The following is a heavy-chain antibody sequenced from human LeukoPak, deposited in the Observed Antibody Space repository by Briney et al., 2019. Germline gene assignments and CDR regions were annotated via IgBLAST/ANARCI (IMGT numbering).Heavy chain of an antibody. D-gene: IGHD2-2*01. CDR2: ISSTGSTI. CDR1: GFTFSSYQ. J-gene: IGHJ4*02. CDR3: AREVCSSTSCYPGY. Sequence: PGGSLRLSCAASGFTFSSYQMNWVRQAPGKGLEWVSFISSTGSTIYQADSVKGRFTISRDNGKNSLYLQMNSLRAEDTAVYYRAREVCSSTSCYPGYWGQGTLVTVSS. V-gene: IGHV3-48*03.